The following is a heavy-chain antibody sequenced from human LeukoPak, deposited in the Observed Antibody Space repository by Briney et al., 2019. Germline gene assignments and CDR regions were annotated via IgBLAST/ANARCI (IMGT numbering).Heavy chain of an antibody. D-gene: IGHD6-13*01. V-gene: IGHV1-8*01. CDR2: MNPNSGNT. J-gene: IGHJ6*03. Sequence: ASVKVSCKASGYTFTSYDISWVRQATGQGLEWMGWMNPNSGNTGYAQKFQGRVTMTRNTSISTAYMELSSLRSEDTAVYYCARVVSSSWRYYYYYYMDVWGKGTTVTISS. CDR3: ARVVSSSWRYYYYYYMDV. CDR1: GYTFTSYD.